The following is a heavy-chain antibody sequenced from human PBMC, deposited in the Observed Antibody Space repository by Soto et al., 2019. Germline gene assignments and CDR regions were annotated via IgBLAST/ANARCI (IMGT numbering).Heavy chain of an antibody. CDR1: GFTFSSYA. Sequence: PGGSLRLSCAASGFTFSSYAMHWVRQAPGKGLEYVSAISSNGGSTYYANSVKGRFTISRDNSKNTLYLQMGSLRAEDMAVYYCARAHYDYIWGSYRYTVSLVLPDYWGQGTLVTVSS. J-gene: IGHJ4*02. V-gene: IGHV3-64*01. D-gene: IGHD3-16*02. CDR3: ARAHYDYIWGSYRYTVSLVLPDY. CDR2: ISSNGGST.